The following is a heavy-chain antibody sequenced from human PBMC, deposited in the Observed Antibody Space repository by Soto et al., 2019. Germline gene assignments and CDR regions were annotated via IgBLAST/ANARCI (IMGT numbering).Heavy chain of an antibody. Sequence: SEPLSLTYTVSGGSIDSGDYYWSWIRQPPGKGLEWIGSVYYSGTTNYNPFLKSRVTLSLDKSKNHFSLKMNSVTAADTAVYCCGRDVIAPTIYCDPWGEGTLVTV. CDR1: GGSIDSGDYY. CDR3: GRDVIAPTIYCDP. V-gene: IGHV4-61*03. J-gene: IGHJ5*02. CDR2: VYYSGTT. D-gene: IGHD2-21*01.